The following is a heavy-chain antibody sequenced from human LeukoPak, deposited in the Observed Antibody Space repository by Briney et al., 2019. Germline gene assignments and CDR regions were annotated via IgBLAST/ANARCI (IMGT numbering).Heavy chain of an antibody. V-gene: IGHV3-9*01. D-gene: IGHD3-10*01. J-gene: IGHJ6*03. CDR3: AKVPRYGSGSYPKTNYYYYYMDV. CDR2: ISWNSGSI. CDR1: GFTFDDYA. Sequence: PGGSLRLSCAASGFTFDDYAMHWVRQAPGKGLEWVSGISWNSGSIGYADSVKGRFTISRDNSKNTLYLQMNSLRAEDTAVYYCAKVPRYGSGSYPKTNYYYYYMDVWGKGTTVTISS.